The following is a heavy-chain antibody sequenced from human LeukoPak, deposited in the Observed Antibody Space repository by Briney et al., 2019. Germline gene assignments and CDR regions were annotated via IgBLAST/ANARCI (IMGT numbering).Heavy chain of an antibody. CDR1: GFTFSDYY. CDR2: ISSSGSTI. V-gene: IGHV3-11*01. J-gene: IGHJ3*02. D-gene: IGHD2-21*01. CDR3: ARKSLWFDAFDI. Sequence: GGSLRLSCAASGFTFSDYYMSWIRQAPGKGLEWVSYISSSGSTIYYADSVKGRFTISRDNSKNTLYLQMNSLRAEDTAVYYCARKSLWFDAFDIWGQGTMVTVSS.